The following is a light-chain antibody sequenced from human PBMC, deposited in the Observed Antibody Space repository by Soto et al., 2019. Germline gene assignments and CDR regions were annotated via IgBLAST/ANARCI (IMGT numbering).Light chain of an antibody. J-gene: IGKJ4*01. CDR2: SAS. CDR1: QDVSSW. CDR3: QPANSFPLI. Sequence: DIQVTQSPSSVSASVGDRVTITCRTSQDVSSWLAWYQQKPGKAPKLLIYSASTLQTGVPSRFSGSGSGTDFTLTISSLQPEDFATYYCQPANSFPLIFGGGTKVEIK. V-gene: IGKV1-12*01.